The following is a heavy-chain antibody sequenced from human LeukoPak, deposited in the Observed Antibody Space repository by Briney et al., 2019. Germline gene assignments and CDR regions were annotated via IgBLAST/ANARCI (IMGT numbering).Heavy chain of an antibody. CDR3: ARDRPPARTNRRRWFDP. Sequence: PSETLSLTCTVSGGSISTYSWSWIRQPPGKGLECIGYIYYSGSTNYNPSLKGRVTISVDTSKNQFSLKLSSVTAADTAVYYCARDRPPARTNRRRWFDPWGQGTLVTVSS. CDR2: IYYSGST. J-gene: IGHJ5*02. V-gene: IGHV4-59*12. D-gene: IGHD2/OR15-2a*01. CDR1: GGSISTYS.